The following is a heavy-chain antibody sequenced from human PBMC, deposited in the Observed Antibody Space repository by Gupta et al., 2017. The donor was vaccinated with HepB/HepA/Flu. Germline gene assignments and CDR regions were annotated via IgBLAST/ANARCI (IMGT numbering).Heavy chain of an antibody. Sequence: QVQLVESGGGVVQPGRSLRLSCAASGFTFSSYGMHWVRQAPGKGLEWVAVIWYDGSNKYYADSVKGRFTISRDNSKNTLYLQMNSLRAEXTAVYYCAXAINYDSSGYWDYWGQGTLVTVSS. J-gene: IGHJ4*02. CDR3: AXAINYDSSGYWDY. CDR2: IWYDGSNK. CDR1: GFTFSSYG. D-gene: IGHD3-22*01. V-gene: IGHV3-33*01.